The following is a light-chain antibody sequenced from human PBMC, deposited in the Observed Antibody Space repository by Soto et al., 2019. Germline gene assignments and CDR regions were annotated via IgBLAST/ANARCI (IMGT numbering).Light chain of an antibody. V-gene: IGLV2-14*01. CDR1: SSDVGGYNY. CDR2: DVS. CDR3: SSYTSSSTRV. J-gene: IGLJ1*01. Sequence: QSVLTQPASVSGSPGQSITISCTGTSSDVGGYNYVSWYQQHPGKAPKLMIYDVSNRPPGVSNRFSGSKSGNTASRTISGLQAEDEADDYCSSYTSSSTRVFGTGTKLTVL.